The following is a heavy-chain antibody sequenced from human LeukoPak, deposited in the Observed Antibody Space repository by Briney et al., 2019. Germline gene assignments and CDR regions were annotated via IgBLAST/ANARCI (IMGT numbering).Heavy chain of an antibody. J-gene: IGHJ5*02. CDR1: GFTLDDYA. CDR3: ANSGSTDYYVSSGYPWFDP. CDR2: ISWNSGSI. D-gene: IGHD3-22*01. Sequence: GGSLRLSCAASGFTLDDYAMLWVRQAPGKGLEWVSGISWNSGSIGYADSEKGRFTISRDNAKNTQYLQMNSLRAEHTALYYCANSGSTDYYVSSGYPWFDPWGEGTLVTVSS. V-gene: IGHV3-9*01.